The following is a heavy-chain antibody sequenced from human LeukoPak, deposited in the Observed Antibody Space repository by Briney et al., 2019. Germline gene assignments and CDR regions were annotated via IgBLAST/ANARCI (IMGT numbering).Heavy chain of an antibody. V-gene: IGHV3-21*01. Sequence: PGGSLRLSCAASGFTFSSYSMNWVRQAPGKGLEWVSSISSSSSYIYYADSLKGRFTISRDNAKNSLYLQMNSLRAEDTAVYYCARSGGDCSSTSCLHYWGQGTLVTVSS. D-gene: IGHD2-2*01. CDR2: ISSSSSYI. CDR1: GFTFSSYS. J-gene: IGHJ4*02. CDR3: ARSGGDCSSTSCLHY.